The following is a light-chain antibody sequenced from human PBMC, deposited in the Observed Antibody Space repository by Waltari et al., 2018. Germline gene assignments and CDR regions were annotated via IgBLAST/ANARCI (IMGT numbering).Light chain of an antibody. Sequence: QSVLTPPPSASGTSGQRVTISCSGSRPNIGSNHVYWYQQLPGAAPKVLIYRSDQRPSGVPDRFSGSKFASSASLTISGLRSDDEADYYCAAWDDSLSGGVFGTGTKVTVL. CDR1: RPNIGSNH. CDR3: AAWDDSLSGGV. V-gene: IGLV1-47*01. CDR2: RSD. J-gene: IGLJ1*01.